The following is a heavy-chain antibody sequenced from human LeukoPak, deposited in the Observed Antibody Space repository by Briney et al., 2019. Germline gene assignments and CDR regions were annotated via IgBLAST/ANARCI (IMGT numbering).Heavy chain of an antibody. D-gene: IGHD6-19*01. CDR2: ISWNSGSI. V-gene: IGHV3-9*01. Sequence: GGSLRLSCAASGFTFDDYAMHWVRHAPGKGLEWVSGISWNSGSIGYADSVKGRFTISRDNAKNSLYLQMNSLRAEDTAVYYCARDLGGSSGWYAIFDYWGQGTLVTVSS. CDR3: ARDLGGSSGWYAIFDY. J-gene: IGHJ4*02. CDR1: GFTFDDYA.